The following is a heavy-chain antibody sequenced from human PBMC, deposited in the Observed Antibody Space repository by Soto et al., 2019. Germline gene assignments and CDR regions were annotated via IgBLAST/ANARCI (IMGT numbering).Heavy chain of an antibody. V-gene: IGHV2-5*02. J-gene: IGHJ5*02. CDR1: GFSLSASGVG. CDR2: IYWDDGK. CDR3: AHSLRFCRTGICSTGLDR. D-gene: IGHD1-1*01. Sequence: QITLKESGPTLVNPTQTLPLTCTFSGFSLSASGVGVGWIRQPPGKALEWLAFIYWDDGKRYSPFLKNRVTITKDSSKTEVVLMIPDIDPVDTVTYFCAHSLRFCRTGICSTGLDRWRQGTLVTVSA.